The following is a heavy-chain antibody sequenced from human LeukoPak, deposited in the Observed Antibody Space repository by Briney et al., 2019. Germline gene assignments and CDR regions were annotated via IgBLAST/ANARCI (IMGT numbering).Heavy chain of an antibody. V-gene: IGHV3-48*03. D-gene: IGHD1-26*01. CDR1: GFTFSSYE. Sequence: GGSLRLSCAASGFTFSSYEMNWVRQAPGKGLEWVSFISSSSGSTTYYADSVRGRFTISRDNAKNTLYLQMSSLRAEDTAVYYCAREFDSGSGDCFQHWGQGTLVTVSS. J-gene: IGHJ1*01. CDR2: ISSSSGSTT. CDR3: AREFDSGSGDCFQH.